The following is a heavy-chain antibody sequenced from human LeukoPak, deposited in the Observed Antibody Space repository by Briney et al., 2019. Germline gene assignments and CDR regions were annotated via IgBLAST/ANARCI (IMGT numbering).Heavy chain of an antibody. Sequence: SVKVSCKASGGTFSSYAISWVRQAPGQGLEWMGGIIPIFGTANYTQKFQGRVTTTTDESTSTAYMELSSLRSEDTAVYYCARASSSGYPPNFDYWGQGTLVTVSS. J-gene: IGHJ4*02. D-gene: IGHD3-22*01. CDR1: GGTFSSYA. CDR3: ARASSSGYPPNFDY. CDR2: IIPIFGTA. V-gene: IGHV1-69*05.